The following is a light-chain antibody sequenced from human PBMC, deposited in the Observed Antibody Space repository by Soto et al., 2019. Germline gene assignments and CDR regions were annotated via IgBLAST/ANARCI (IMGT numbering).Light chain of an antibody. Sequence: QSALTQPASVSGSPGQSITISCTGTSSDVGDYKYVSWYQQHPDKAPKLIIFVNSNRPSGISNRFSASKSGNTASLTISGLQDEDEAAYYCSSYTSSDTTYVFGTGTKVTVL. CDR2: VNS. CDR1: SSDVGDYKY. CDR3: SSYTSSDTTYV. V-gene: IGLV2-14*01. J-gene: IGLJ1*01.